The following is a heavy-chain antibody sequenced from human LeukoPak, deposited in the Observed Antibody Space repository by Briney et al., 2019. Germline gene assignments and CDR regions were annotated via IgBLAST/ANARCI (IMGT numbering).Heavy chain of an antibody. J-gene: IGHJ5*02. Sequence: GASVKVSCKASGYNFTSNGISWVRQAAGQGLEWMGWISAYNGNTNYAQKLQGRVTMTTDTSTSTAYMELRSLRSDDTAVYYCARGLPAANNWFDPWGQGTLVTVSS. CDR3: ARGLPAANNWFDP. V-gene: IGHV1-18*01. CDR2: ISAYNGNT. CDR1: GYNFTSNG. D-gene: IGHD2-2*01.